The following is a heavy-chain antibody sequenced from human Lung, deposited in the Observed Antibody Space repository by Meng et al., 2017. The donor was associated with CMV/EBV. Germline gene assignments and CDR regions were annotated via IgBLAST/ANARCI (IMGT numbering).Heavy chain of an antibody. CDR2: VRHDGTNK. CDR3: AKDLLLFGGPNAYFDQ. J-gene: IGHJ4*02. D-gene: IGHD3-16*01. V-gene: IGHV3-30*02. CDR1: GLRFDDCG. Sequence: GESXKIPXAAPGLRFDDCGMHWVRQTPGKGLEWVAFVRHDGTNKFYAASVKGRFTISRDNSKSTVYLQMNSLRPEDSALYYCAKDLLLFGGPNAYFDQWGQGTXVTVSS.